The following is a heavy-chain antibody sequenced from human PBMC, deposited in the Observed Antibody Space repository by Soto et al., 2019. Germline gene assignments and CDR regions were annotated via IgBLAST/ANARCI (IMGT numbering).Heavy chain of an antibody. D-gene: IGHD3-3*01. CDR3: ARDIKDFWSGSPKSEYYFDY. J-gene: IGHJ4*02. Sequence: SSVKVACKAAGGAFSSYTSSCGRQAPRQGREWMGRIIHILGIANYAQTFQGRVTITADKSTSTAYMGLSSLRSEDTAVYYCARDIKDFWSGSPKSEYYFDYWGQGTLVTVSS. CDR2: IIHILGIA. CDR1: GGAFSSYT. V-gene: IGHV1-69*04.